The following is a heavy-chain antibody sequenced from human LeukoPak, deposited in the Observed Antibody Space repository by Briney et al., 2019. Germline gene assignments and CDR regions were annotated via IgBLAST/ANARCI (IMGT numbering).Heavy chain of an antibody. CDR2: IYYSGST. D-gene: IGHD3-10*01. CDR1: GGSISSGDYY. J-gene: IGHJ4*02. V-gene: IGHV4-30-4*01. Sequence: SETLSLTCTVSGGSISSGDYYWSWIRQPPGKGLEWIGYIYYSGSTYYNPSLKSRVTISVDTSKNQFSLKLSSVTAADTAVYYCAREGRGYYGSGSLYWGQGTLVTVSS. CDR3: AREGRGYYGSGSLY.